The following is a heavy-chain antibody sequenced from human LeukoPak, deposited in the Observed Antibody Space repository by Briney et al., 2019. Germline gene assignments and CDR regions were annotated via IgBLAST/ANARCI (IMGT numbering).Heavy chain of an antibody. D-gene: IGHD3-16*01. V-gene: IGHV3-74*01. CDR2: INSDGSIT. J-gene: IGHJ4*02. Sequence: GGSLRLSCTASGFTFNIYSMHWVRQAPGKGLVWVSRINSDGSITTYADSVKGRFNISRDNAKNTLYLQINSLRAEDTAVYYCARSLLGGTDYWGQGTLVTVSS. CDR1: GFTFNIYS. CDR3: ARSLLGGTDY.